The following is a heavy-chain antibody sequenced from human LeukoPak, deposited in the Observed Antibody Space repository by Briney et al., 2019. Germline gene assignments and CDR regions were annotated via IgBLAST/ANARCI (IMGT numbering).Heavy chain of an antibody. CDR1: GFTFSSYG. CDR3: ARVAPRTTVVTRVGYYFDY. V-gene: IGHV3-30*03. J-gene: IGHJ4*02. D-gene: IGHD4-23*01. CDR2: ISYDGLNK. Sequence: GRSLRLSCAASGFTFSSYGMHWVRQAPGKGLAWVALISYDGLNKYYADSVKGRFTISRDNSRNTLYLQMNSLRAEDTAVYYCARVAPRTTVVTRVGYYFDYWGQGTLVTVSS.